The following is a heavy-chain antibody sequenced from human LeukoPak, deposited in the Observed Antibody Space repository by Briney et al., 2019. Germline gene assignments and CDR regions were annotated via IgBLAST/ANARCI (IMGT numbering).Heavy chain of an antibody. D-gene: IGHD2-15*01. V-gene: IGHV3-53*01. CDR3: ARDSAFSSYSY. Sequence: SGGSLRLSCSASGFTVSSNYMSWVRRAPGKGLEWVAIIYGDRRTFYAVSVQGRFTISRDDSKNTLFLQMDSLRAEDTAIYYCARDSAFSSYSYWGQGALVTVSS. CDR1: GFTVSSNY. J-gene: IGHJ4*02. CDR2: IYGDRRT.